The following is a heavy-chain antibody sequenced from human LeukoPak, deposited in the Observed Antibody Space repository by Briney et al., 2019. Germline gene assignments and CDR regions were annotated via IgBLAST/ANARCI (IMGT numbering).Heavy chain of an antibody. J-gene: IGHJ6*03. V-gene: IGHV3-20*04. CDR1: GFTFDDYG. CDR2: INWNGGST. D-gene: IGHD1-14*01. Sequence: GGSLRFSCAASGFTFDDYGMSWVRQAPGKGLEWVSGINWNGGSTGYADSVKGRFTISRDNAKNSLYLQMNSLRAEDTALYYCARVNPHNYYYMDVWGKGTTVTVSS. CDR3: ARVNPHNYYYMDV.